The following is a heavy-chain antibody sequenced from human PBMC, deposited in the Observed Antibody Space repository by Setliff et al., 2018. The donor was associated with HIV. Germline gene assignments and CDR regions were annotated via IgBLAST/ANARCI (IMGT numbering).Heavy chain of an antibody. Sequence: GESLKISCKGSGYSFITYWIGWVRQWPGEGLEWMGIMNPDGSNTRYSPSFQGQVTISVDESISTAYLQWSSLKASDTAFYYCARFYGSYDVGGFDIWGQGTKVTVSS. D-gene: IGHD3-16*01. CDR3: ARFYGSYDVGGFDI. J-gene: IGHJ3*02. CDR2: MNPDGSNT. V-gene: IGHV5-51*01. CDR1: GYSFITYW.